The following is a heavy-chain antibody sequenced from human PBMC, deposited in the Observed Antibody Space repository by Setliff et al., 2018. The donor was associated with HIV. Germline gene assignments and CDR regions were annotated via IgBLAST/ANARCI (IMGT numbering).Heavy chain of an antibody. CDR2: IIPIFGTP. CDR3: VRDPRFSGYAQAFDF. D-gene: IGHD5-12*01. CDR1: GGTFSSYP. J-gene: IGHJ4*02. V-gene: IGHV1-69*05. Sequence: SVKVSCKASGGTFSSYPITWVRQAPGQGLEWMGGIIPIFGTPNYAQVRDRVTMTRDTSISTAYMELDRLGSDDTAVYYCVRDPRFSGYAQAFDFWGQGSQVTVSS.